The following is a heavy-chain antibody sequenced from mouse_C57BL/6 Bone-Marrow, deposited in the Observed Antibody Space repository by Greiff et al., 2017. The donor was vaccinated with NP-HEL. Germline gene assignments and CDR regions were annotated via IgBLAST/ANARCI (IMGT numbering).Heavy chain of an antibody. J-gene: IGHJ4*01. D-gene: IGHD1-1*02. CDR1: GFTFSDYY. CDR3: ARRVDGMGY. V-gene: IGHV5-12*01. CDR2: ISNGGGST. Sequence: EVKVVESGGGLVQPGGSLKLSCAASGFTFSDYYMYWVRQTPEKRLEWVAYISNGGGSTYYPEPVKGRFTISRDNAENALYLQMSRLKSEDTAMYYCARRVDGMGYWGQGTSVTISS.